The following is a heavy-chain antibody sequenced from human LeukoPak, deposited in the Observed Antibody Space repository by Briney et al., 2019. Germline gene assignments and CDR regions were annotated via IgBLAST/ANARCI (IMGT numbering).Heavy chain of an antibody. CDR3: ARDRGWPNDAFDI. V-gene: IGHV3-48*02. CDR1: LVTFISYS. J-gene: IGHJ3*02. CDR2: ISSSSSNI. D-gene: IGHD3-10*01. Sequence: VGSLRLSCAASLVTFISYSMNWVRQSPGKGREWVSYISSSSSNIYYADSVKGRFSISRDNAKNSLYLQMNSLRDEDTAVYYCARDRGWPNDAFDIWGQGTMVTVSS.